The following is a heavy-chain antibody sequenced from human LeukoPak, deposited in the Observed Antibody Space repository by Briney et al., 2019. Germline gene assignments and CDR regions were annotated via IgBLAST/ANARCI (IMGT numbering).Heavy chain of an antibody. J-gene: IGHJ4*02. Sequence: SGGSLRLSCAASGFTFSSYGMHWVRQAPGKGLEWVAVIWYDGSNKYYADSVKGRFTISRDNSKNTLYLQMNSLRAEDTAVYYCARGYQLEGRSDYWGQGTLVTVSS. CDR2: IWYDGSNK. CDR3: ARGYQLEGRSDY. CDR1: GFTFSSYG. D-gene: IGHD2-2*01. V-gene: IGHV3-33*01.